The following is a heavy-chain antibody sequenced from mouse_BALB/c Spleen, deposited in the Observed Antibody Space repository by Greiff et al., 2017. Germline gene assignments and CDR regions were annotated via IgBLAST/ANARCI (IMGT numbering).Heavy chain of an antibody. CDR1: GFSLTSYG. Sequence: VQVVESGPGLVQPSQSLSITCTVSGFSLTSYGVHWVRQSPGKGLEWLGVIWSGGSTDYNAAFISRLSISKDNSKSQVFFKMNSLQANDTAIYYCARNGSNGFPFAYWGQGTLVTVSA. CDR3: ARNGSNGFPFAY. D-gene: IGHD2-2*01. CDR2: IWSGGST. J-gene: IGHJ3*01. V-gene: IGHV2-2*02.